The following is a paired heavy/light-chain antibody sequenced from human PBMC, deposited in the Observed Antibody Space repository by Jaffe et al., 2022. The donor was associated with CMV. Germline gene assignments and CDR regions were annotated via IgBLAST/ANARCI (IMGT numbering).Heavy chain of an antibody. CDR3: ARDVGSRGFNYVGYFDP. CDR2: IWSDGSIK. Sequence: QVQLVESGGGVVQPGRSLRLSCAASGFIFSRYGMYWVRQAPGKGLEWVAVIWSDGSIKEYLDSVKGRFTISRDDSKNTLYLQMNSLRAEDTAVYYCARDVGSRGFNYVGYFDPWGRGTLVTVSS. V-gene: IGHV3-33*01. J-gene: IGHJ2*01. D-gene: IGHD2-15*01. CDR1: GFIFSRYG.
Light chain of an antibody. Sequence: QSVLAQPPSVSGAPGQRVTISCTGSSSNIGAGDNVHWYQNLPGTAPKLLIYRNNNRPSGVPDRFSGSKSGTSASLAITGLQAEDEADYYCQSYDNSLRRPVFGGGTKLTVL. J-gene: IGLJ3*02. CDR1: SSNIGAGDN. CDR2: RNN. V-gene: IGLV1-40*01. CDR3: QSYDNSLRRPV.